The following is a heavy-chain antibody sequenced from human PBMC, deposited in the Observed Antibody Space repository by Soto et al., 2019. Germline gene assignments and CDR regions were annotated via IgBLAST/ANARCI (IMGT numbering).Heavy chain of an antibody. D-gene: IGHD6-6*01. Sequence: QVQLVESGGGLVKPGGSLRLSCAASGFTFSDYYMSWIRQAPGKGLEWVSYISSSGSTIYYADSVKGRFTISRDNDKNTLYLQMNSLRAEDSTVYYCARVSKTVSIADSDYYYYMDVWGNGTTVTVSS. CDR3: ARVSKTVSIADSDYYYYMDV. J-gene: IGHJ6*03. V-gene: IGHV3-11*01. CDR1: GFTFSDYY. CDR2: ISSSGSTI.